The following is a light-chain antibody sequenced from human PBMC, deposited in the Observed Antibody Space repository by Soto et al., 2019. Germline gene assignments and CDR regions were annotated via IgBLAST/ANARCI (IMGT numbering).Light chain of an antibody. J-gene: IGKJ1*01. CDR2: TVS. Sequence: EIVLTQSPGTLSLSPGDTATLSCRASQTISSNFLAWYQQKPGQAPRLLMYTVSTSATGVPDRFSGSGSGTDFTLTITRLETDDFAVYYCQQCGSSPWTFGQGTKVDIK. CDR1: QTISSNF. CDR3: QQCGSSPWT. V-gene: IGKV3-20*01.